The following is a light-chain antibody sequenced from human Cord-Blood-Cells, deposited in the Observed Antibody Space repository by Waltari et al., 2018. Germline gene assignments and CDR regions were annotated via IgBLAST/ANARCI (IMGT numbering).Light chain of an antibody. CDR3: SSYTSSSTLV. CDR2: DVS. V-gene: IGLV2-14*03. Sequence: QSALTPPASVSGSPGPSITISCTGTSSDVGGYNYLSWYQQHPGKAPNLIIYDVSNRPSGVSNRFSGSKSGNTASLTISGLQAEDEADYYCSSYTSSSTLVFGGGTKLTVL. CDR1: SSDVGGYNY. J-gene: IGLJ3*02.